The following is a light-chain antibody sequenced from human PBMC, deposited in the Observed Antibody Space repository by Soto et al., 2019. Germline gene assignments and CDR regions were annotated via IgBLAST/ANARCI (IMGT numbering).Light chain of an antibody. CDR3: QQYNNWPYT. CDR2: GAS. V-gene: IGKV3-15*01. J-gene: IGKJ2*01. Sequence: EIVMTQSPATLSVSPGERATLSCRASQSVSSNLAWYQQKPGQAPRLLIYGASTRATGIPARFSGSGSGTEFTLTISSLQSEDFVVYYCQQYNNWPYTFGPGTKVEIK. CDR1: QSVSSN.